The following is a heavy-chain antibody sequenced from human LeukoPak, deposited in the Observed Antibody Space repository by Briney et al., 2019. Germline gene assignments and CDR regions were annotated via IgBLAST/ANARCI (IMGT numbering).Heavy chain of an antibody. CDR1: GFTISSYA. Sequence: GGTLRLTCAASGFTISSYARSWIRQPPGKGLEWVSAISGSGGSTYYAYSEKGRFTTSRDNSKNTLYLQISSLTAEATAVYYCAKDFLGGSYFGYWGQGTLVTVSS. CDR2: ISGSGGST. D-gene: IGHD2/OR15-2a*01. CDR3: AKDFLGGSYFGY. J-gene: IGHJ4*02. V-gene: IGHV3-23*01.